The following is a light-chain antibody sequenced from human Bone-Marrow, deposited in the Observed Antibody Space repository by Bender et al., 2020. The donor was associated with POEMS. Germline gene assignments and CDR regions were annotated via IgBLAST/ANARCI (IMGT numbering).Light chain of an antibody. V-gene: IGLV2-23*02. J-gene: IGLJ3*02. CDR3: CSYAGSTSFRV. Sequence: QSALTQPASVSGSPGQSITISCTGTSSDVGSYNLVSWFQQHPGKAPNLMIYEVSTSPGFSHRFSGSKSGNTASLTISGLQAEDEADYYCCSYAGSTSFRVFGGGTKLTVL. CDR1: SSDVGSYNL. CDR2: EVS.